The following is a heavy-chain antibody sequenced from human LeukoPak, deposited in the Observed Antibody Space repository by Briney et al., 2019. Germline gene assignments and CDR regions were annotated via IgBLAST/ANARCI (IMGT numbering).Heavy chain of an antibody. V-gene: IGHV4-39*01. Sequence: PSETLSLTCTVSGGSISSRSDYWGWIRQTPGKGLEWIGNLDSSRSTYYNPSLKSRVTTSVGTSKNQFSLNLRSVTAADTAIYFCSRSHDYGGLYFYYYMDVWGKGTTVTVSS. J-gene: IGHJ6*03. D-gene: IGHD4-23*01. CDR2: LDSSRST. CDR3: SRSHDYGGLYFYYYMDV. CDR1: GGSISSRSDY.